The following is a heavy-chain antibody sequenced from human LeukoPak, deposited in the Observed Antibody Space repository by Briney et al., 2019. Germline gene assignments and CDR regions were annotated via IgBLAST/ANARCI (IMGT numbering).Heavy chain of an antibody. CDR2: ISHDRSNN. D-gene: IGHD3-10*01. Sequence: GRSLRLSCAASGFTFSNYAMHWARQAPGEGLEWVAFISHDRSNNCHADSVKGRFTISRDNSKNTLYLQMNSLRAEDTAVYYCARDLSPVVRASPMGYWGQGTLVTVSS. CDR3: ARDLSPVVRASPMGY. J-gene: IGHJ4*02. CDR1: GFTFSNYA. V-gene: IGHV3-30-3*01.